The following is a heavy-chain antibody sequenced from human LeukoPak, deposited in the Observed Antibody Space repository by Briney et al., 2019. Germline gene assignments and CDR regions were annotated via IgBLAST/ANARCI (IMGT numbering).Heavy chain of an antibody. CDR2: TYYRSKWYT. CDR1: GDSVSSNSAA. D-gene: IGHD3-10*01. CDR3: ARDSGRRLDV. Sequence: SQTLSLTCAISGDSVSSNSAAWNWIRQSSSRGLEWLTRTYYRSKWYTDYAVSVKSRVIINPDTSKNHFSLQLNSVTPEDTAVYYCARDSGRRLDVWGQGTTVTVSS. V-gene: IGHV6-1*01. J-gene: IGHJ6*02.